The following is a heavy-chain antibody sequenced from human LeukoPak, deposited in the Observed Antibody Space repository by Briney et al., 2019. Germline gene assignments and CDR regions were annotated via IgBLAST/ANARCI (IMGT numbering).Heavy chain of an antibody. CDR2: IYYSGST. J-gene: IGHJ3*02. V-gene: IGHV4-59*08. Sequence: SETLSLTCTVSGGSISSYYWSWIRQPPGKGLEWIGYIYYSGSTNYNPSLKSRVTISVDTSKNRFSLKLSSVTAADTAVYYCARHGGWYQKNDAFDIWGQGTMVTVSS. CDR1: GGSISSYY. D-gene: IGHD6-19*01. CDR3: ARHGGWYQKNDAFDI.